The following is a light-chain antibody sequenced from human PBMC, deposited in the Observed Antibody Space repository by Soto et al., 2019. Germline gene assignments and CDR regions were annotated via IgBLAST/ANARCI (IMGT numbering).Light chain of an antibody. CDR2: GAS. V-gene: IGKV3-20*01. Sequence: EIGLTQSPGTLSLSPGERATLSCRASQSVSSSYLSWYQQKPGQAPRLLIYGASSRATGIPDRFSGSGSGTDFTLTISRLEPEDFAVYYCQQYGSVRAFGQGTKVEIK. J-gene: IGKJ1*01. CDR1: QSVSSSY. CDR3: QQYGSVRA.